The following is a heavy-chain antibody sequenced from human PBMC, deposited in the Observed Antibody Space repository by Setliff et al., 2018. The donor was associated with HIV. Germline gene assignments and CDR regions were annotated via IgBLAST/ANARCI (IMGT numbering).Heavy chain of an antibody. V-gene: IGHV3-23*01. CDR3: AKAARDYYDSSGYYIGIDY. D-gene: IGHD3-22*01. CDR1: GFTFSSYA. CDR2: ISGSAGST. Sequence: PGGSLRLSCAASGFTFSSYAMSWVRQAPGKGLDWVSAISGSAGSTYYADSVKCRFTISRDNSKSTLYLQMNSLRAEDTAVYYCAKAARDYYDSSGYYIGIDYWGRGTLVTVSS. J-gene: IGHJ4*02.